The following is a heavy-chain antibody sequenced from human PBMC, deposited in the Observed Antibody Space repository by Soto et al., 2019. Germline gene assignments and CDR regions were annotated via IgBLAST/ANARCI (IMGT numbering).Heavy chain of an antibody. CDR1: GFTFSIYA. CDR3: AKRGDWCIGQYYYYYYMDV. J-gene: IGHJ6*03. D-gene: IGHD3-16*01. Sequence: GGSLRLSCAASGFTFSIYAMNWFRQAPGQGLEWVAAISSVGDTTYYADSVKGRFTISRDNSQHTLALQMNSLRAEDTATYYCAKRGDWCIGQYYYYYYMDVWGSGTTGTGSS. CDR2: ISSVGDTT. V-gene: IGHV3-23*01.